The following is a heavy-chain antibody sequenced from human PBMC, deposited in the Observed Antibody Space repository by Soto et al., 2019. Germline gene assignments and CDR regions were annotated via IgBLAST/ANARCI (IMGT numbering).Heavy chain of an antibody. Sequence: PSETLSLTCTVSGGSLSSYYWSWIRQPPGKGLEWIGYIYYSGSTNYNPSLKSRVTISVDTSKNQFSLKLSSVTAADTAVYYCARYVAVAGTVHAAFDIWGQGTMVTVSS. CDR2: IYYSGST. CDR1: GGSLSSYY. CDR3: ARYVAVAGTVHAAFDI. J-gene: IGHJ3*02. V-gene: IGHV4-59*01. D-gene: IGHD6-19*01.